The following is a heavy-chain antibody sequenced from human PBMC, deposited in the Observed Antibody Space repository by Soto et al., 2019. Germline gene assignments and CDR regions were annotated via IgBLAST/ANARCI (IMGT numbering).Heavy chain of an antibody. D-gene: IGHD1-7*01. CDR2: IIPIFGTA. J-gene: IGHJ4*02. Sequence: ASVKVSCKASGGTFSSYAISWVRQAPGQGLEWMGGIIPIFGTANYAQKFQGRVTITADESTSTAYMELSSLRSEDTAVYYCARPRYNWNYFGAIDYWGLGTLVTVSS. CDR3: ARPRYNWNYFGAIDY. CDR1: GGTFSSYA. V-gene: IGHV1-69*13.